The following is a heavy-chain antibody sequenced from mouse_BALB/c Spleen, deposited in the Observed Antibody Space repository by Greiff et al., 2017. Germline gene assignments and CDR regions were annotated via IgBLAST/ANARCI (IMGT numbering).Heavy chain of an antibody. V-gene: IGHV1-80*01. Sequence: VQLQQSGAELVRPGSSVKISCKASGYAFSSYWMNWVKQRPGQGLEWIGQIYPGDGDTNYNGKFKGKATLTADKSSSTAHMQLSSLTSEDSAVYFCARGDDYGGFAYWGQGTLVTVSA. CDR1: GYAFSSYW. CDR2: IYPGDGDT. J-gene: IGHJ3*01. CDR3: ARGDDYGGFAY. D-gene: IGHD2-4*01.